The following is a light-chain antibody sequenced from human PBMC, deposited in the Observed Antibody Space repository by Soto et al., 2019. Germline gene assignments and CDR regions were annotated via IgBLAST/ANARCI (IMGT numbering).Light chain of an antibody. V-gene: IGKV3-20*01. CDR1: QSVTSNY. CDR2: AAS. J-gene: IGKJ1*01. Sequence: EVVLTQSPGTVSLSPGERATLSCRASQSVTSNYLAWYQQKPGQAPRLLIYAASSRATGIPDRFSGSGSGTDFTLRVSKLEREDFAGYYCHQYGRSITWTFGQGTKVEIK. CDR3: HQYGRSITWT.